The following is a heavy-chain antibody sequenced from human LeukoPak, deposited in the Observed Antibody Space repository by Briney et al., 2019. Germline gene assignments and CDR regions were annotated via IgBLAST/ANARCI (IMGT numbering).Heavy chain of an antibody. CDR2: INPNSGGT. J-gene: IGHJ6*02. Sequence: ASVTVSCKASGYTFTGYYMHWVRQAPGQGLEWMGWINPNSGGTNYAQKFQGRVTMTRGPSISTAYMELSRLRSDDTAVYYCASCTYYYDSSGYYPPQVYGMDVWGQGTTVTVSS. CDR3: ASCTYYYDSSGYYPPQVYGMDV. V-gene: IGHV1-2*02. D-gene: IGHD3-22*01. CDR1: GYTFTGYY.